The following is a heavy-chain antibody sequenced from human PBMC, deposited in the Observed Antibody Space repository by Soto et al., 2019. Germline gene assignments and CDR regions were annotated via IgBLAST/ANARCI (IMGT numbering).Heavy chain of an antibody. V-gene: IGHV3-23*01. CDR2: ISGSGGST. CDR1: GFTFRSYA. D-gene: IGHD3-3*01. J-gene: IGHJ4*02. Sequence: GGSLRLSCAASGFTFRSYAMSWVRQAPGKGLEWVSAISGSGGSTYYADSVKGRFTISRDNSKNTLYLKMNSLRAEDTAVYYCAKGFRYDFWSGYYFDYWGQGTLVTVSS. CDR3: AKGFRYDFWSGYYFDY.